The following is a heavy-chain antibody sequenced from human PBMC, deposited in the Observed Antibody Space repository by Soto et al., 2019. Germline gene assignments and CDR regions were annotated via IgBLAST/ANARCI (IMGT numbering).Heavy chain of an antibody. Sequence: ETLSLTCTVSGDSISSSTYYWGWIRQPPGKGLEWIGSIYYSGSTYHNPSLKSRVTISVDTSKNQFSLKLSSVTDADTAVYYCARQNHGHIYASDFDYWGQGTLVTVSS. CDR2: IYYSGST. J-gene: IGHJ4*02. V-gene: IGHV4-39*01. CDR1: GDSISSSTYY. CDR3: ARQNHGHIYASDFDY. D-gene: IGHD5-18*01.